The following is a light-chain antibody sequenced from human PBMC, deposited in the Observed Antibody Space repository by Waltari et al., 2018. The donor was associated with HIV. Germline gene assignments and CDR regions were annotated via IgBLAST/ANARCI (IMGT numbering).Light chain of an antibody. J-gene: IGLJ2*01. CDR3: STWQDGLIGVL. CDR2: NDD. Sequence: QSVLTQPPSASGTFGPRVAISCSGSSSNIGDTPVNWDQQVPGAAPKLLIYNDDQRPAGVPDLFSGSNSGTSAALAINGVQSEDEGTYYCSTWQDGLIGVLFGGGNDLAVL. CDR1: SSNIGDTP. V-gene: IGLV1-44*01.